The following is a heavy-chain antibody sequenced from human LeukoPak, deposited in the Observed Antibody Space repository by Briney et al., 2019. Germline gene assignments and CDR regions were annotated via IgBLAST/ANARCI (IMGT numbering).Heavy chain of an antibody. CDR2: IYYSGST. J-gene: IGHJ4*02. CDR3: ARNIASAMLNFDY. Sequence: SETLSLTCTVSGGSISSSSYYWGWIRQPPGKGLEWIGSIYYSGSTYYNPSLKSRVTMSVDTSKNQFSLKLTSVTAADTAVYYCARNIASAMLNFDYWGQGTLVTVSS. CDR1: GGSISSSSYY. D-gene: IGHD2-2*01. V-gene: IGHV4-39*07.